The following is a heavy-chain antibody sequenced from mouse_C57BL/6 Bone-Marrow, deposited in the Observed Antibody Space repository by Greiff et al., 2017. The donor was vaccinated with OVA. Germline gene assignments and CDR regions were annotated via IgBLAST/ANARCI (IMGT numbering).Heavy chain of an antibody. J-gene: IGHJ2*01. CDR1: GYTFTDYY. CDR3: ARDLNYYGSSLYYFDY. Sequence: VQLVESGAELVRPGASVKLSCKASGYTFTDYYINWVKQRPGQGLEWIARIYPGSGNTYYNEKFKGKATLTAEKSSSTAYMQLSSLTSEDSAVYFCARDLNYYGSSLYYFDYWGQGTTLTVSS. CDR2: IYPGSGNT. D-gene: IGHD1-1*01. V-gene: IGHV1-76*01.